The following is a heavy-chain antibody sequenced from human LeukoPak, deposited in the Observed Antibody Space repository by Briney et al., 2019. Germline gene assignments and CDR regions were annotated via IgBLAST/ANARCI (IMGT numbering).Heavy chain of an antibody. D-gene: IGHD2-15*01. V-gene: IGHV4-59*11. CDR3: ARVRIVVVVRGMWFDP. J-gene: IGHJ5*02. Sequence: NASETLSLTCSVSGGSISSHYWSWIRQPPGKGLEWIGYIYYSGSTKYNPSLKSRVTISVDTSKNQFSLKLSSVTAADTAVYYCARVRIVVVVRGMWFDPWGQGTLVTVSS. CDR1: GGSISSHY. CDR2: IYYSGST.